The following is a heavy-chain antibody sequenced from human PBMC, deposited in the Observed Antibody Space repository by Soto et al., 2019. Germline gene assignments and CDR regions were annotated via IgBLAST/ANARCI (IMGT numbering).Heavy chain of an antibody. Sequence: EVQLVESGGGLVQPGGSLKLSCAASGFTFSGSAMHWVRQASGKGLEWVGRIRSKANSYATAYAASLKGRFTISRDDSKNTAYLQMNSLKTEDTAVYYCTRSRELLLTHWFDPWGQGTLVTVSS. J-gene: IGHJ5*02. CDR3: TRSRELLLTHWFDP. CDR2: IRSKANSYAT. CDR1: GFTFSGSA. V-gene: IGHV3-73*02. D-gene: IGHD1-26*01.